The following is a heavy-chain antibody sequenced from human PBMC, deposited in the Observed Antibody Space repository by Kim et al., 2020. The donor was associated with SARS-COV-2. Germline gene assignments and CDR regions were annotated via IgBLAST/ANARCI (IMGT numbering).Heavy chain of an antibody. V-gene: IGHV4-31*03. J-gene: IGHJ4*02. CDR1: GGSISSGGYY. Sequence: SEALSLTCTVSGGSISSGGYYWSWIRQHPGKGLEWIGYIYYSGSTYYNPSLKSRVTISVDTSKNQFSLKLSSVTAADTAVYYCARALAVEKYYDILTGSLRGSYSHFDYWGQGTLVTVSS. D-gene: IGHD3-9*01. CDR2: IYYSGST. CDR3: ARALAVEKYYDILTGSLRGSYSHFDY.